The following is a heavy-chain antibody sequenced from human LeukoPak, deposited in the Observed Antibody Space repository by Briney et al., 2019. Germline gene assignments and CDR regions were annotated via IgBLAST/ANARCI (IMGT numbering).Heavy chain of an antibody. V-gene: IGHV3-48*02. CDR1: GFTFSSYS. J-gene: IGHJ3*02. Sequence: GSLRLSCTASGFTFSSYSMNWVRQAPGKGLEWVSYISSSSSSIYYADSVKGRFTISRDNAKNSLYLQMNSLRDEDTAVVYCARPRDGYNYGAFDIWGQGTVVTVSS. D-gene: IGHD5-24*01. CDR2: ISSSSSSI. CDR3: ARPRDGYNYGAFDI.